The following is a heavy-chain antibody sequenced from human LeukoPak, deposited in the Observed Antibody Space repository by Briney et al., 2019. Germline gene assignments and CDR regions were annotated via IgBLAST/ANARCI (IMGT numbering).Heavy chain of an antibody. CDR3: ARHGGSYSYDY. CDR2: MYNSGST. Sequence: SETLSLTCSVSGGSISSYYWSWIRQSPGKGLEWIGYMYNSGSTNYNPSLKSRVTISVEMSKNQFSLKLSAVTAADTAVYYCARHGGSYSYDYWGQGTLVTVSS. D-gene: IGHD1-26*01. CDR1: GGSISSYY. V-gene: IGHV4-59*08. J-gene: IGHJ4*02.